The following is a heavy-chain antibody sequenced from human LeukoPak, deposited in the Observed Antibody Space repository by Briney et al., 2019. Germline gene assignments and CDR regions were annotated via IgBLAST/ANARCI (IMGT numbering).Heavy chain of an antibody. Sequence: PGGSLILSCADSGFTFINYGMHWVRQAPGKGLEWVAVISYDGTNKYYADSVKGRFTISRDNSKNTLYLQMNSLKTDDTAVYYCANYGDYQYFDYWGQGAPASVSS. CDR2: ISYDGTNK. J-gene: IGHJ4*02. CDR3: ANYGDYQYFDY. CDR1: GFTFINYG. D-gene: IGHD4-17*01. V-gene: IGHV3-30*18.